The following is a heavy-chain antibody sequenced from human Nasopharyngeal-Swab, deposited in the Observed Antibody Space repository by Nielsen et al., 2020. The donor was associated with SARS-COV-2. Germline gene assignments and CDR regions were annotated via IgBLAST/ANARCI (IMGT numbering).Heavy chain of an antibody. J-gene: IGHJ5*02. V-gene: IGHV7-4-1*02. CDR1: GYTFTSYA. CDR2: INTNTGNP. Sequence: ASVKVSCKASGYTFTSYAMNWVRQAPGQGPEWMGWINTNTGNPTYAQGFTGRFVFSLDTSVSTAYLQISSLKAEDTAVYYCARDEKSQGIFGVVISGQWWFDPWGQGTLVTVSS. CDR3: ARDEKSQGIFGVVISGQWWFDP. D-gene: IGHD3-3*01.